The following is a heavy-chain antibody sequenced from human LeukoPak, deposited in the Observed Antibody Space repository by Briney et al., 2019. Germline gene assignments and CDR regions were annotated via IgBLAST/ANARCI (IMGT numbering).Heavy chain of an antibody. V-gene: IGHV1-69*05. J-gene: IGHJ4*02. CDR3: ARDVVITKSFDY. D-gene: IGHD3-22*01. CDR1: GGTFSSYA. CDR2: IIPIFGTA. Sequence: SVKVSCKASGGTFSSYAISWVRQAPGQGLEWMGRIIPIFGTANYAQKFQGRVTITTNESTSTAYMELSSLRSEDTAVYYCARDVVITKSFDYWGQGTLVTVSS.